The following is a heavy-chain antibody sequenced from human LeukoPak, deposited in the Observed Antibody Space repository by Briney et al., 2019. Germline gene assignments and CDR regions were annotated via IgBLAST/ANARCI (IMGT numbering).Heavy chain of an antibody. J-gene: IGHJ4*02. CDR3: ARHLTGSSVCIEY. V-gene: IGHV4-4*09. CDR2: IYSSGSA. D-gene: IGHD2-8*02. CDR1: GGSISSYY. Sequence: SETLSLTCTVSGGSISSYYWSWIRQPPGKGLEWIGYIYSSGSANYNPSLKSRVTISIDTSKNQFSLKLSSVTAADTAVYYCARHLTGSSVCIEYWGQGTLVTVSS.